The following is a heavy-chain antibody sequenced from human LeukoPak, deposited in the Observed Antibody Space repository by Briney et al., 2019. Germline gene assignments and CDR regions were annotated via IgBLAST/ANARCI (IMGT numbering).Heavy chain of an antibody. CDR1: GGSISSGGYY. CDR3: ASCALSGSYSFDY. D-gene: IGHD1-26*01. V-gene: IGHV4-31*03. CDR2: IYYSGST. Sequence: SQTLSLTCTVPGGSISSGGYYWSWIRQHPGKGLEGIGYIYYSGSTYYNPSLKSRVTISVDTSKNQFSLKLSSVTAADTAVYYCASCALSGSYSFDYWGQGTLVTVSS. J-gene: IGHJ4*02.